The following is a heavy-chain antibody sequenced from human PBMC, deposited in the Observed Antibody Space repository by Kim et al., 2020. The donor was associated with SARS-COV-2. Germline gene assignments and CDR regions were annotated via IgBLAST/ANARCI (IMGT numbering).Heavy chain of an antibody. V-gene: IGHV4-39*07. Sequence: SETLSLTCSVSGASTSSRTYHWGWIRQPPGNGLEWIGSISYTGNTYYNPSLTSRVTISVDTSKNQFSLKLRSVTAADTAVYYCARTFSQYSYGLFLFWGQGTLVTVSS. J-gene: IGHJ4*02. D-gene: IGHD5-18*01. CDR2: ISYTGNT. CDR1: GASTSSRTYH. CDR3: ARTFSQYSYGLFLF.